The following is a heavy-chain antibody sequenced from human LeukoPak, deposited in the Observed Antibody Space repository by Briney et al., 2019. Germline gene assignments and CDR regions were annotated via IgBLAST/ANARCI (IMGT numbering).Heavy chain of an antibody. CDR2: INPVGGST. J-gene: IGHJ4*02. CDR3: ARGDIDY. V-gene: IGHV1-46*01. CDR1: GYTFASYY. Sequence: ASVKVSCKVSGYTFASYYVHWVRQAPGQGLEWMGVINPVGGSTSYAQKFQGRVTMTRDTSTSTVYMELSSLRSEDTAVYYCARGDIDYWGQGTLVTVSS.